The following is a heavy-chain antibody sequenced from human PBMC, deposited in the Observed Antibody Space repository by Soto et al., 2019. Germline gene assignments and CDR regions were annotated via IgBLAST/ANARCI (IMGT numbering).Heavy chain of an antibody. CDR1: GYTFTSYD. J-gene: IGHJ6*02. CDR2: MNPNSGNT. CDR3: ARERERENYYYYGMDV. Sequence: GASVKVSCKASGYTFTSYDINWVRQATGQGLEWMGWMNPNSGNTGYAQKFQGRVTMTRNTSISTAYMELSRLRSDDTAVYYCARERERENYYYYGMDVWGQGTTVTVSS. V-gene: IGHV1-8*01.